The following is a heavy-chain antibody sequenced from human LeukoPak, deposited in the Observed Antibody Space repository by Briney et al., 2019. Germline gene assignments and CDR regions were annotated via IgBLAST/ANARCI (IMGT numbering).Heavy chain of an antibody. CDR3: ARVYYYDSSGYYPGAFDI. Sequence: ASVKVSCTASGYTFTSYGISWVRHAPGQGLEWMGWIIAYNGNTIYAQKLKGRVTMTTDTSTSTAYMKLRSLRSDDTAVYYCARVYYYDSSGYYPGAFDIGGQGTMVTVSS. J-gene: IGHJ3*02. CDR1: GYTFTSYG. CDR2: IIAYNGNT. V-gene: IGHV1-18*01. D-gene: IGHD3-22*01.